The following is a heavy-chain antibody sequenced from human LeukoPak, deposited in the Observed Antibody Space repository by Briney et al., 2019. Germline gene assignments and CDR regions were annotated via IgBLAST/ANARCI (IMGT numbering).Heavy chain of an antibody. CDR3: ARETARIAAAGYFDY. D-gene: IGHD6-13*01. CDR1: GFTFSSYA. J-gene: IGHJ4*02. V-gene: IGHV3-30-3*01. Sequence: GRSLRLSCAASGFTFSSYAMHWVRQAPGKGQEWVAVISYDGSNKYYADSVKGRFTISRDNSKNTLYLQMNSLRAEDTAVYYCARETARIAAAGYFDYWGQGTLVTVSS. CDR2: ISYDGSNK.